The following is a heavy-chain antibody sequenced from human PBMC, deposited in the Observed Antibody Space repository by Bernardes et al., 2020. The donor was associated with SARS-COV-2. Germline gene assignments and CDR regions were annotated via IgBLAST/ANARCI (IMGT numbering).Heavy chain of an antibody. Sequence: SETLSLTCTVSGGSISSYYWSWIRQPPGKGLEWIGYIYYSGSTNYNPSLKSRVTISVDTSKNQFSLKLSSVTAADTAVYYCAREQLYSSSPYYMDVWGKGTTVTVSS. D-gene: IGHD6-6*01. V-gene: IGHV4-59*01. J-gene: IGHJ6*03. CDR1: GGSISSYY. CDR2: IYYSGST. CDR3: AREQLYSSSPYYMDV.